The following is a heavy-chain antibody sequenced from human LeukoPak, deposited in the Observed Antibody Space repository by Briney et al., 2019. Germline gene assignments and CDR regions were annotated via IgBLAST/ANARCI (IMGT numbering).Heavy chain of an antibody. V-gene: IGHV3-30*18. CDR2: ISYDGSNK. CDR1: GFTFSSYG. CDR3: AKDIGGYGSGIDY. J-gene: IGHJ4*02. D-gene: IGHD3-10*01. Sequence: GGSLRLSCAASGFTFSSYGMHWVRQAPGKGLEWVAVISYDGSNKYYADSVKGRFTISRDNSKNTLYLQMNSLRAEDTAVYYCAKDIGGYGSGIDYWGQGTLVTVSS.